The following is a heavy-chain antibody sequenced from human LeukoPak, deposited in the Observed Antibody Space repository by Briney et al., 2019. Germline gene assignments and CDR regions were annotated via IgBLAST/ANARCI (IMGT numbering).Heavy chain of an antibody. CDR2: ISSSSSTI. CDR3: ARFYGGSALDN. Sequence: PGGSLRLSCAASGFTFSSYSMNWVRQAPGKGLEWVSYISSSSSTIYYADSVKGRFTISRDNAKNSLYLQMNSLRAEDTAVYYCARFYGGSALDNWGQGTMVTVSS. J-gene: IGHJ3*02. CDR1: GFTFSSYS. V-gene: IGHV3-48*04. D-gene: IGHD3-16*01.